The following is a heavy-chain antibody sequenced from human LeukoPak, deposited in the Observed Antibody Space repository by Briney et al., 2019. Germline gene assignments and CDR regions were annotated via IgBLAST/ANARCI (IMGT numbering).Heavy chain of an antibody. Sequence: GGSLRLSCAASGFTFSSYAMSWVRQAPGKGLEWVSAISGSGGSTYYADSVKGRFTISRDNSKNTLYLQMNSLRAEDTAVYYCARGGLYSSGWYGMSDYWGQGTLVTVSS. CDR2: ISGSGGST. V-gene: IGHV3-23*01. D-gene: IGHD6-19*01. CDR3: ARGGLYSSGWYGMSDY. J-gene: IGHJ4*02. CDR1: GFTFSSYA.